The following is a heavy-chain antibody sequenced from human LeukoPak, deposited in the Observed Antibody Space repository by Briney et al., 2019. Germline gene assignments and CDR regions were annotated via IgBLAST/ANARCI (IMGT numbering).Heavy chain of an antibody. D-gene: IGHD5-24*01. Sequence: SQTLSLTCTVSGGSLSSGSYYWSWIRQPAGKGLECIGRIYTSGSTNYNPSLKSRVTISVDTSKNQFSLKLSSVTAADTAVYYCARDGFEMATFYFDYWGQGTLVTVSS. CDR2: IYTSGST. CDR1: GGSLSSGSYY. CDR3: ARDGFEMATFYFDY. J-gene: IGHJ4*02. V-gene: IGHV4-61*02.